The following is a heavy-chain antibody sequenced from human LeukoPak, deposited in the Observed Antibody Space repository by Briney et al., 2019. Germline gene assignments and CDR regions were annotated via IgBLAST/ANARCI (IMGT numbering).Heavy chain of an antibody. CDR3: ARVGYYDSSGYRGYYYYYYMDV. D-gene: IGHD3-22*01. V-gene: IGHV4-39*02. J-gene: IGHJ6*03. CDR1: GGFISNSNFY. Sequence: PSENLSLTCTVSGGFISNSNFYWGWIRQPPGKGLDWIGNIYYTGRTYYNPSLNSRVTISVDTSKNQFSLRLSSVTAADTAVYYCARVGYYDSSGYRGYYYYYYMDVWGKGTTVTVSS. CDR2: IYYTGRT.